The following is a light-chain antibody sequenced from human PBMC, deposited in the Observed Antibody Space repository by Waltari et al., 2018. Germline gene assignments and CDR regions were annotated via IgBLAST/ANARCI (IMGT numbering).Light chain of an antibody. J-gene: IGKJ1*01. V-gene: IGKV3-20*01. CDR2: HAS. CDR1: QSIGIY. Sequence: EIVLTQSPGTLSLSPGERATLSCRASQSIGIYLAWYQQKPGQAPRLLMYHASSRATGIPDRFSGSGSGTDFSLTIRRLEPEDFAVYYCQKYESVPATFGQGTKVEIK. CDR3: QKYESVPAT.